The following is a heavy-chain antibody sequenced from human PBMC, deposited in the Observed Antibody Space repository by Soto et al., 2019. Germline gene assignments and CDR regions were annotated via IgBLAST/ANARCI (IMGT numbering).Heavy chain of an antibody. V-gene: IGHV3-30-3*01. CDR2: ISYDGSNK. D-gene: IGHD5-12*01. J-gene: IGHJ6*02. Sequence: QVQLVESGGGVVQPGRSLRLSCAASGFTFSSYAMHWVRQAPGKGLEWVAVISYDGSNKYYADSVKGRFTISRDNSKNTLYLQRNSLRAEDTAVHYCARDERGYSGSQPDYYYYYGMDVWGQGTTVTVSS. CDR3: ARDERGYSGSQPDYYYYYGMDV. CDR1: GFTFSSYA.